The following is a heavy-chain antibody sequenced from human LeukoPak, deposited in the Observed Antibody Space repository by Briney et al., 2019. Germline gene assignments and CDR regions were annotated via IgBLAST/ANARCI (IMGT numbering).Heavy chain of an antibody. CDR1: GFTFSGYT. J-gene: IGHJ4*02. V-gene: IGHV3-23*01. CDR2: ISGSGITT. Sequence: GGSLRLSCAASGFTFSGYTMNWVRQAPGKGPEWVSSISGSGITTNYADSVKGRFTISREYSNNTLYLQMSSLRAEDAAIYYCAKETALVGGHAAIFDHWGQGTLVTVSS. D-gene: IGHD3-3*01. CDR3: AKETALVGGHAAIFDH.